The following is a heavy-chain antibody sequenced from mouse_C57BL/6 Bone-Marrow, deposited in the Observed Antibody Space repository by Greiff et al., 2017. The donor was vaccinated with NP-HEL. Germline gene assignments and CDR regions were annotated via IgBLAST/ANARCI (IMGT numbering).Heavy chain of an antibody. CDR3: ARNLIYYYGSSYVTEYFDV. J-gene: IGHJ1*03. CDR2: INPSNGGT. CDR1: GYTFTSYW. Sequence: QVQLQQPGTELVKPGASVKLSCKASGYTFTSYWMHWVKQRPGQGLEWIGNINPSNGGTNYNEKFKSKATLTVDKSSSTAYMQLSSLTSEDSAVYYCARNLIYYYGSSYVTEYFDVWGTGTTVTVSS. V-gene: IGHV1-53*01. D-gene: IGHD1-1*01.